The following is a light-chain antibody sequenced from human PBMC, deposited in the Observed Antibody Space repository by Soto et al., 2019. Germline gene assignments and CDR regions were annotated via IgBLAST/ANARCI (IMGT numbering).Light chain of an antibody. CDR2: DAS. CDR3: QPCSSYPT. CDR1: QNINNW. J-gene: IGKJ5*01. Sequence: DIQMTQSPSTLPASVGDRVTITCRASQNINNWLAWYQQKPGKPPILLIYDASTLESGVPSRFSGSGSGTEFTLTISSLQPDDFATYYCQPCSSYPTFGQGTRLEIK. V-gene: IGKV1-5*01.